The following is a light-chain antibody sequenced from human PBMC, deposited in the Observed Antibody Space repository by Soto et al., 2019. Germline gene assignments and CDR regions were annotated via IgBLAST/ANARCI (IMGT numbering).Light chain of an antibody. Sequence: EIVMTQSPATLSVSPGERATLSCRASQSVSSNLAWYQQKPGQAPRLLIYGASTRATGIPARFSGSGSGTEFTLTISSLQSEDFAVYYCQQYNKWPLTVGPGTKVD. CDR3: QQYNKWPLT. CDR2: GAS. J-gene: IGKJ3*01. CDR1: QSVSSN. V-gene: IGKV3-15*01.